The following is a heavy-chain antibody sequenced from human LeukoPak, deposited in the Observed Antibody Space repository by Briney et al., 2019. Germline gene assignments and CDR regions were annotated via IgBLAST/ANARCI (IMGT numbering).Heavy chain of an antibody. CDR3: AGDQYSSGWDYYYYGMDV. Sequence: SETLSLTCTVSGGSISSYYWSWIRQPPGKGLEWIGYIYYSGSTNYNPSPKSRVTISVDTSKNQFSLKLSSVTAADTAVYYCAGDQYSSGWDYYYYGMDVWGQGTTVTVSS. CDR2: IYYSGST. J-gene: IGHJ6*02. CDR1: GGSISSYY. D-gene: IGHD6-19*01. V-gene: IGHV4-59*01.